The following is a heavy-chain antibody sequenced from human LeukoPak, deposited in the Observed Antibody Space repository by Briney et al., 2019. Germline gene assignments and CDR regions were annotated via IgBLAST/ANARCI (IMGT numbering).Heavy chain of an antibody. CDR2: IYSGGST. CDR3: ARGPAVAGTDFDY. J-gene: IGHJ4*02. D-gene: IGHD6-19*01. Sequence: GGSLRLSCAASGFTVSSNYMSWVRQAPGKGLEWVSVIYSGGSTYYADSVKGRFTISRDNSKNTLYLQTNSLRAEDTAVYYCARGPAVAGTDFDYWGQGTLVTVSS. CDR1: GFTVSSNY. V-gene: IGHV3-66*01.